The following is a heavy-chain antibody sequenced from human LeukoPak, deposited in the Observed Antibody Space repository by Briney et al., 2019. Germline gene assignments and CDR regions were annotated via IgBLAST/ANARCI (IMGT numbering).Heavy chain of an antibody. V-gene: IGHV7-4-1*02. CDR2: INTNTGNP. CDR3: ARGTEWELTTFDI. D-gene: IGHD1-26*01. CDR1: GYTFTSYG. J-gene: IGHJ3*02. Sequence: GASVKVSCKASGYTFTSYGISWVRQAPGQGVEWMGWINTNTGNPTYAQGFTGRFVFSLDTSVSTAYLQISSLKAEDTAVYYCARGTEWELTTFDIWGQGTMVTVSS.